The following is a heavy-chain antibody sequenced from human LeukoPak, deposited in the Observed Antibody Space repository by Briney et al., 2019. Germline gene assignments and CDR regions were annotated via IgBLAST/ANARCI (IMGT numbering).Heavy chain of an antibody. Sequence: ASVNVSCKASVGTFSSYAISWVRQSPGQGLEWMGGIIPIFGTANYAQKFQGRVTITADESTSTAYMELSSLRSEDTAVYYCVTDRFSLDYYYYGMDVWGQGTTVTVSS. V-gene: IGHV1-69*13. D-gene: IGHD3-16*01. CDR1: VGTFSSYA. CDR2: IIPIFGTA. J-gene: IGHJ6*02. CDR3: VTDRFSLDYYYYGMDV.